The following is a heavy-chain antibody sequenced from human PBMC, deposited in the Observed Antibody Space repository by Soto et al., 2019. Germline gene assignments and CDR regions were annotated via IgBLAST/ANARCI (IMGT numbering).Heavy chain of an antibody. Sequence: TLSLTCSVSGGSINSGRSPWNWIRQSPGKGLEWIAYIYHSGSTYYNPSLKSRVTISVDRSENQSSLKLTSVTAADTAVYYCVRESTTSGPNWFDTWGPGILVTVSS. CDR1: GGSINSGRSP. CDR3: VRESTTSGPNWFDT. V-gene: IGHV4-30-2*06. J-gene: IGHJ5*02. D-gene: IGHD1-1*01. CDR2: IYHSGST.